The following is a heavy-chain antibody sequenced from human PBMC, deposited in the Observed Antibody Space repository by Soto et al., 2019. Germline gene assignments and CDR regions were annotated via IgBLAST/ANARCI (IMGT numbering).Heavy chain of an antibody. CDR1: GDSVSSNSAA. CDR2: TYYRSKWYN. J-gene: IGHJ4*02. V-gene: IGHV6-1*01. D-gene: IGHD1-26*01. CDR3: ARDPEMGGSYGGGGFDY. Sequence: QTLSLTRAISGDSVSSNSAAWDWIRQSPSRGLEWLGRTYYRSKWYNDYAVSVKSRITINPDTSKNQFSLQLNSVTPEDTAVYYCARDPEMGGSYGGGGFDYWGQGTLVTVSS.